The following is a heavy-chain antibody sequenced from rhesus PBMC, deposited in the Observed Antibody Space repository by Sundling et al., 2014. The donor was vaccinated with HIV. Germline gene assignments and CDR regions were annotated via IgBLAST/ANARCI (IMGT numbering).Heavy chain of an antibody. V-gene: IGHV4-165*01. Sequence: QVQLQESGPGLVKPSETLSLTCAVSGGSFTGYYWGWIRQPPGKGLEWIGYIGGSSGNTYYNPSLKSRVTISTDTSKNQFSLKLSSVTAADTAVYYCARNVLEPYFDYWGQGVLVTVSS. CDR3: ARNVLEPYFDY. J-gene: IGHJ4*01. CDR2: IGGSSGNT. CDR1: GGSFTGYY. D-gene: IGHD1-1*01.